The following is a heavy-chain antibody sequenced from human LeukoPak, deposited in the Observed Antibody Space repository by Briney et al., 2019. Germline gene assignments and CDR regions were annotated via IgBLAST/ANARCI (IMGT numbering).Heavy chain of an antibody. D-gene: IGHD3-22*01. CDR3: ARVGYYDSSGYYYVGSEYYFDY. CDR2: IYHRGRT. Sequence: SETLSLTCAVSGYSISSGYYWGWIRQPPGKGLECIGSIYHRGRTYYNPSLKSRVTISVDTSKNQFSLKLSSVTAADTAMYYCARVGYYDSSGYYYVGSEYYFDYWGQGTLVTVSS. J-gene: IGHJ4*02. CDR1: GYSISSGYY. V-gene: IGHV4-38-2*01.